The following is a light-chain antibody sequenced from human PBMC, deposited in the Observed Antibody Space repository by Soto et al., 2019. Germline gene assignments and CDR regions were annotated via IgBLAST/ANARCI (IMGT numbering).Light chain of an antibody. Sequence: QSALTQPASVSGSPGQSITISCTGTSSDVGTYNYVSWYQHHPGKAPKLMIYDVSNRPSGVSNRFSGSKSGNTASLTISGLQAEDEADYYCSSYTSSSTLLFGGGTKVTAL. CDR1: SSDVGTYNY. CDR3: SSYTSSSTLL. J-gene: IGLJ2*01. V-gene: IGLV2-14*03. CDR2: DVS.